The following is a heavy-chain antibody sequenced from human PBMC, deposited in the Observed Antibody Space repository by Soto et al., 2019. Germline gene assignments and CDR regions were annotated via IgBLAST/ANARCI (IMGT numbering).Heavy chain of an antibody. J-gene: IGHJ6*02. D-gene: IGHD4-17*01. CDR2: IYYSGST. V-gene: IGHV4-59*08. Sequence: QVQLQESGPGLVKPSETLSLTCTVSGGSISSYYWSWIRQPPGKGLEWIGYIYYSGSTTYNPSLKSRVNISVDTSKNQFSLKLSSVTAADTAVYYCARHQDYGDYVLFLDVWGQGTTVTVSS. CDR3: ARHQDYGDYVLFLDV. CDR1: GGSISSYY.